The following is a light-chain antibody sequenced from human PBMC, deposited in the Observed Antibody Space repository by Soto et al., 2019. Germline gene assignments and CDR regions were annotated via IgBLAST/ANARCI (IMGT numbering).Light chain of an antibody. V-gene: IGKV4-1*01. J-gene: IGKJ4*01. CDR2: WAS. CDR1: QSILYNSNSKNY. CDR3: QQYYNAPLA. Sequence: DIVMTQSPDSLAVSLGERATINCKSSQSILYNSNSKNYLAWYQQKPGQPPKVLIYWASTRESGVPDRCRGSGSEIDFTLAISTPQDDGVAVYYRQQYYNAPLAFGGGTKVEI.